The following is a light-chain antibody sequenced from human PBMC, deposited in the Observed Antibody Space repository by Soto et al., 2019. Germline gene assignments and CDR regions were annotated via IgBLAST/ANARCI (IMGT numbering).Light chain of an antibody. CDR2: RNN. CDR3: AAWDDSLSGRV. V-gene: IGLV1-47*01. CDR1: SSNIGSNY. Sequence: QSVLTQPPSASGTPGQRVTISCSGSSSNIGSNYVYWYQQLPGTAPKLLIYRNNQRPSGVPDRFYGSKSCTSASLSISGLRSEDEADYYCAAWDDSLSGRVFGGGTKVTVL. J-gene: IGLJ2*01.